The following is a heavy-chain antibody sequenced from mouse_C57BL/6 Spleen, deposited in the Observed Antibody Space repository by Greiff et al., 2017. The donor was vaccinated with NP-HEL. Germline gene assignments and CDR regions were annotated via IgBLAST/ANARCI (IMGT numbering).Heavy chain of an antibody. CDR2: ISDGGSYT. CDR3: AREGYDGYYGGWFAY. V-gene: IGHV5-4*01. D-gene: IGHD2-3*01. CDR1: GFTFSSYA. Sequence: EVKLQESGGGLVKPGGSLKLSCAASGFTFSSYAMSWVRQTPEKRLEWVATISDGGSYTYYPDNVKGRFTISRDNAKNNLYLQMSHLKSEDTAMYYCAREGYDGYYGGWFAYWGQGTLVTVSA. J-gene: IGHJ3*01.